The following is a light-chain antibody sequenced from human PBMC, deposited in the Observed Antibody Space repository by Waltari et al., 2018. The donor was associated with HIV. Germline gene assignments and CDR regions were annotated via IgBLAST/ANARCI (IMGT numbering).Light chain of an antibody. J-gene: IGLJ3*02. Sequence: QYVCTQPPSVSAAPDPKFSIACSGSRSTIGYTYFTWYQQLPGTAPKLLIYDNNKRPSGIPDRFSGSKSGTSATLGITGLQTGDEADYYCGTWDSSLSAWVFGGGTKLTVL. CDR1: RSTIGYTY. CDR3: GTWDSSLSAWV. V-gene: IGLV1-51*01. CDR2: DNN.